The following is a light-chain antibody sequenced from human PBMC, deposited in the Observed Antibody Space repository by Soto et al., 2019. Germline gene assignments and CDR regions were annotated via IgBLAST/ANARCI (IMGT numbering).Light chain of an antibody. J-gene: IGLJ2*01. CDR1: ISNIGSNY. CDR3: AAWDDSLSGVV. V-gene: IGLV1-47*02. CDR2: SNN. Sequence: QSVLTQPPSASGTPGQGVTISCSGSISNIGSNYVYWYQQLPGTAPKVLIYSNNQRPSGVPDRFSGSKSGTSASLAISGLRSEDEADYYCAAWDDSLSGVVFGGGTKLTVL.